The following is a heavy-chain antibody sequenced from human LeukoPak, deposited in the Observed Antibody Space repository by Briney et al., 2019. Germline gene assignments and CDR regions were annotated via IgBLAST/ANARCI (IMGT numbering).Heavy chain of an antibody. V-gene: IGHV4-38-2*02. CDR1: GYSISSGYY. Sequence: SETLSLTCTVSGYSISSGYYWGWIRQPPGKGLEWIGSIYHSGSTYYNPSLKSRVTISVDTSKNQFSLKLSSVTAADTAVYYCARAIQTSGYYAFDYWGQGTLVTVSS. CDR2: IYHSGST. D-gene: IGHD3-22*01. J-gene: IGHJ4*02. CDR3: ARAIQTSGYYAFDY.